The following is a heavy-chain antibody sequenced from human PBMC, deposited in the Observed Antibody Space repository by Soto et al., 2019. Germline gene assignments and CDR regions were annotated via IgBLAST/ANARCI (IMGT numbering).Heavy chain of an antibody. CDR3: VRGRSYSVYDF. CDR2: IYPSGST. Sequence: SETLSLTCTVSGGSISGHSWVWIRQPAGKGLEWIGHIYPSGSTSYNPSLRSRVTMSLDSSTNKIFLNLTSVTAADTAVFYCVRGRSYSVYDFWGPGTLVTV. V-gene: IGHV4-4*07. CDR1: GGSISGHS. J-gene: IGHJ4*02. D-gene: IGHD5-12*01.